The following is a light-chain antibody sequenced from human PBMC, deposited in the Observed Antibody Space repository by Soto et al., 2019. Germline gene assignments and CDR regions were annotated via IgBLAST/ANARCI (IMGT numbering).Light chain of an antibody. V-gene: IGLV1-40*01. CDR3: QSYDSSLSGYVV. J-gene: IGLJ2*01. Sequence: QSVLTQPPSVSGAPGQRVTISCTWSSYNIGAGYDVHWYQQLPGTAPKILIYGNSNRPSGVPDRFSGSKSGPSASLAITGLQAEDEADYYCQSYDSSLSGYVVFGGGTKLTVL. CDR2: GNS. CDR1: SYNIGAGYD.